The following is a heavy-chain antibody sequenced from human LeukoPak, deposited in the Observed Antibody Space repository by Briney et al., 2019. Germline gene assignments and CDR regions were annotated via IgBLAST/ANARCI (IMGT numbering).Heavy chain of an antibody. D-gene: IGHD3-22*01. V-gene: IGHV3-21*01. CDR3: ARGYYDTYDAFDI. CDR1: GFTFSRHG. J-gene: IGHJ3*02. Sequence: GGSLRLSCAPSGFTFSRHGMHWVRQAPGKGLEWVSSISSSSSYIYYADSVKGRFTISRDNAKNSLYLQMNSLRAEDTAVYYCARGYYDTYDAFDIWGQGTMVTVSS. CDR2: ISSSSSYI.